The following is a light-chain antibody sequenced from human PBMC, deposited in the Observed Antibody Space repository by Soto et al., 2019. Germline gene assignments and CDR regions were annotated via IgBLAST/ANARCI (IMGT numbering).Light chain of an antibody. Sequence: QSALTQPASVSGSPGQSITISCTGTSSDVGSYKFVSWYQQHPVKAPKLMIYEGSKRPSGVSNRFSGSKSGNTASLTISGLQAEDEAHYYRCSYAGSSTLVFGGGTKLTVL. J-gene: IGLJ2*01. CDR1: SSDVGSYKF. CDR2: EGS. V-gene: IGLV2-23*01. CDR3: CSYAGSSTLV.